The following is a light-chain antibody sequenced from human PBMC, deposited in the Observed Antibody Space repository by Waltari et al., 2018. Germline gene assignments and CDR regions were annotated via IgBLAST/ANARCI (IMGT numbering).Light chain of an antibody. J-gene: IGKJ4*01. CDR1: QSVSSN. Sequence: ERVMTQSPATLSVSPGERATLSCRASQSVSSNLAWYQQKPGQAPRLLMYGASTRATGIPARFSGSGSGTEFSLMISSLQSEDLAVYYCQQYNNWPLTFGGGTKVEIK. CDR3: QQYNNWPLT. V-gene: IGKV3D-15*01. CDR2: GAS.